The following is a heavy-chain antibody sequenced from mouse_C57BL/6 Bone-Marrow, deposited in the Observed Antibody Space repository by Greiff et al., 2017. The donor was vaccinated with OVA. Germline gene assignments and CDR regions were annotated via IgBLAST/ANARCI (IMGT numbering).Heavy chain of an antibody. J-gene: IGHJ1*03. V-gene: IGHV1-72*01. CDR2: IDPNSGGT. CDR3: ARHGYSWYYDV. D-gene: IGHD2-3*01. Sequence: QVQLQQPGAELVKPGASVKLSCKASGYTFTSYWMHWVKQRPGRGLEWIGMIDPNSGGTKYNEKFKSKATLTVDKSSSTAYMQLSSLTSEDSAVYYCARHGYSWYYDVWGTGTTVTVSS. CDR1: GYTFTSYW.